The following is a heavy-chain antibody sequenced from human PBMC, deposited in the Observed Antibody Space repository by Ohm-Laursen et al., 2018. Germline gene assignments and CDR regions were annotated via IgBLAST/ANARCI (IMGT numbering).Heavy chain of an antibody. V-gene: IGHV1-8*01. Sequence: GASVYVSCKVSGYTFTSYDINWVRQATGQGLGWMGWMNPNSGNTGYAQKFQGRVTMTRNTSISTAYMELSSLRSEDTAVYYCARLRVSSSWVQHYYYYYGMDVWGQGTTVTVSS. J-gene: IGHJ6*02. CDR1: GYTFTSYD. D-gene: IGHD6-13*01. CDR3: ARLRVSSSWVQHYYYYYGMDV. CDR2: MNPNSGNT.